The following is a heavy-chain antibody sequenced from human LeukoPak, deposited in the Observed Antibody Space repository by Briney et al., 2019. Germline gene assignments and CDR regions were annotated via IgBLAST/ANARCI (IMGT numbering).Heavy chain of an antibody. V-gene: IGHV1-2*02. CDR1: GYTFTGYY. CDR2: ISGGT. Sequence: AAVKVSCKASGYTFTGYYMHWVRQTPGQGLEWMGWISGGTNYAQKFQGRVTMTRDTSISTAYMELSRLRSDDTAVYYCAREFADYWGQGTLVTVSS. D-gene: IGHD3-10*01. CDR3: AREFADY. J-gene: IGHJ4*02.